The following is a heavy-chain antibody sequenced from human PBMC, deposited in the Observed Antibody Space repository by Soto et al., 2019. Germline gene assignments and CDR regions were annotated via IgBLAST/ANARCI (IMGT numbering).Heavy chain of an antibody. D-gene: IGHD1-1*01. CDR2: ISSSSSYI. Sequence: PGGSLRLSCAASGFTFSSYSMNWVRQAPGKGLEWVSSISSSSSYIYYADSVKGRFTISRDNAKNSLYLQMNSLRAEDTAVYYCARVGLKTTEPTNWFDPWGQGTLVTVSS. CDR1: GFTFSSYS. J-gene: IGHJ5*02. CDR3: ARVGLKTTEPTNWFDP. V-gene: IGHV3-21*01.